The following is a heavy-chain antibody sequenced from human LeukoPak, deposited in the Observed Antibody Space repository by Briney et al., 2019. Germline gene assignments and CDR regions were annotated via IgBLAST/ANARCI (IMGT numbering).Heavy chain of an antibody. V-gene: IGHV4-34*01. CDR2: INHSGST. D-gene: IGHD3-10*01. CDR3: ARALWFGESYYFDY. CDR1: GGSFSGYY. J-gene: IGHJ4*02. Sequence: SETLSLTCAVYGGSFSGYYWSWIRQPPGKGLEWIGEINHSGSTNYNPSLKSRVTISVDTSKNRFSLKLSSVTAADTAVYYCARALWFGESYYFDYWGQGTLVTVSS.